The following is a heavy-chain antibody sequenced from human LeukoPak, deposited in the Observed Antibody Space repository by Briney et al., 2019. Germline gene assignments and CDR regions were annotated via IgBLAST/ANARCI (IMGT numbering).Heavy chain of an antibody. CDR1: GYTFTSYY. Sequence: GASVKVSCKASGYTFTSYYMHWVRQAPGQGLEWMGRIIPILGIANYAQKFQGRVTITADKSTSTAYMELSSLRSEDTAVYYCARAHRGVTGYSSSWSVNWFDPWGQGTLVTVSS. J-gene: IGHJ5*02. D-gene: IGHD6-13*01. V-gene: IGHV1-69*04. CDR3: ARAHRGVTGYSSSWSVNWFDP. CDR2: IIPILGIA.